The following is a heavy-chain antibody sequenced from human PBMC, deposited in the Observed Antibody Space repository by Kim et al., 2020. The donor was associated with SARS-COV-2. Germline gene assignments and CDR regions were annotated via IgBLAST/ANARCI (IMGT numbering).Heavy chain of an antibody. D-gene: IGHD3-10*01. J-gene: IGHJ6*02. Sequence: KGRFTISRDNAKNSLYLQMNSLRAEDTALYYCAKDMVRGVSLYYYYGMDVWGQGTTVTVSS. CDR3: AKDMVRGVSLYYYYGMDV. V-gene: IGHV3-9*01.